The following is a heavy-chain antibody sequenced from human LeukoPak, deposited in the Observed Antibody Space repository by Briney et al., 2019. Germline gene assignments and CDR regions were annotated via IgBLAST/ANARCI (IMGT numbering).Heavy chain of an antibody. CDR3: ASSLVAGRNFDY. J-gene: IGHJ4*02. CDR1: GFTFDDYA. V-gene: IGHV3-9*01. Sequence: GRSLRLSCAASGFTFDDYAMHWVRQAPGKGLEWVSGISWNSGSIGYADSVKGRFTISRDNAKSSLYLQMNSLRAEDTALYYCASSLVAGRNFDYWGQGTLVTVSS. D-gene: IGHD6-19*01. CDR2: ISWNSGSI.